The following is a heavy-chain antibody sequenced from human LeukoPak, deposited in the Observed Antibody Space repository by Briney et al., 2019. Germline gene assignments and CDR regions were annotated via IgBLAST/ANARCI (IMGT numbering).Heavy chain of an antibody. D-gene: IGHD6-19*01. J-gene: IGHJ4*02. CDR3: ARSSQYNSGWYAY. CDR2: VLYSGST. V-gene: IGHV4-59*01. CDR1: GGSISRYY. Sequence: SETLSLTCTVSGGSISRYYWTWIRQPPGKGLEWIGYVLYSGSTNYNPSLKSRVTISVDTSKNQFSPKLISVTAADTAVYFCARSSQYNSGWYAYWGQGTLVTVSS.